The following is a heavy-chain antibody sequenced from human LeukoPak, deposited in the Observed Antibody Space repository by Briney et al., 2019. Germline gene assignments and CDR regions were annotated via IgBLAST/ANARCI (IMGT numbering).Heavy chain of an antibody. D-gene: IGHD5-12*01. Sequence: GGTLRLSCAASGFTFSSYGMSWVRQAPRKGLEWVSAISGGGDITYYADSVKGRFTISRDNSKNTLYLQMKSLRAEDTAVYYCAKGGGYEAQYYYYYLDVWGKGTTVTISS. J-gene: IGHJ6*03. CDR3: AKGGGYEAQYYYYYLDV. CDR2: ISGGGDIT. CDR1: GFTFSSYG. V-gene: IGHV3-23*01.